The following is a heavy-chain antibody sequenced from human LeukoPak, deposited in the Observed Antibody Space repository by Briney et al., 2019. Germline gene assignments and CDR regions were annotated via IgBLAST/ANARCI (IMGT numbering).Heavy chain of an antibody. V-gene: IGHV4-61*01. CDR2: IYYSGST. CDR3: ARDLSGSSSFGY. D-gene: IGHD6-6*01. Sequence: KPLETLSLTCTVSGGSVSSSNYYWNWIRQPPGKGLEWIGYIYYSGSTNYNPSLKSRVTMSVDTSKNQFSLKLSSVTAADTAVYYCARDLSGSSSFGYWGQGTLVTVSS. CDR1: GGSVSSSNYY. J-gene: IGHJ4*02.